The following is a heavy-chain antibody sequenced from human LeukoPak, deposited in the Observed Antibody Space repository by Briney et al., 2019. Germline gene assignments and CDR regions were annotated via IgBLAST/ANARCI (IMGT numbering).Heavy chain of an antibody. J-gene: IGHJ1*01. CDR2: IYYSGST. CDR1: GGSINTYF. D-gene: IGHD6-19*01. Sequence: SETLSLTCTVSGGSINTYFWSWIRQPPGKGLEWIGYIYYSGSTNYIPSLKSRVTISVDTSKNQFSLKLSSVTAADTAVYYCARGVTGGWYGDFQHWGQGTLVTVSS. CDR3: ARGVTGGWYGDFQH. V-gene: IGHV4-59*01.